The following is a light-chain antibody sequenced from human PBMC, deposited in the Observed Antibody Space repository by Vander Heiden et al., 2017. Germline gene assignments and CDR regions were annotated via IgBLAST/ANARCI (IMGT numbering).Light chain of an antibody. J-gene: IGKJ1*01. V-gene: IGKV1-39*01. CDR2: AAS. CDR1: QSISSN. CDR3: QQNYSTPWT. Sequence: DIQLTQSPSSLCVSVGDRVTNTFRASQSISSNLNWYQQQPGKAPKLLIYAASSLKSGVPSRFSGSGSGTDFTLTISSLQPEDVAADYCQQNYSTPWTFGQGTKVEIK.